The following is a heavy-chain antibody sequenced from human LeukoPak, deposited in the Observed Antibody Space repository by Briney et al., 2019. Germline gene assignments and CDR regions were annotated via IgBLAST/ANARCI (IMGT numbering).Heavy chain of an antibody. CDR3: ARVHYYDSSGYKYYYYYYMDV. V-gene: IGHV4-38-2*02. CDR2: IYHSGST. CDR1: GYSISSGYY. J-gene: IGHJ6*03. Sequence: SETLSLTCTVSGYSISSGYYWGWIRQPPGKGLEWIGSIYHSGSTYYNPSLKSRVTISVDTSKNQFSLKLSSVTAADTAVYYCARVHYYDSSGYKYYYYYYMDVWGKGTTVNVSS. D-gene: IGHD3-22*01.